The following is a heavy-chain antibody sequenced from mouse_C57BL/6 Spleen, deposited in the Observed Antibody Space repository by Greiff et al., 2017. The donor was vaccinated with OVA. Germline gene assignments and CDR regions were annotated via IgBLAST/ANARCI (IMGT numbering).Heavy chain of an antibody. V-gene: IGHV1-82*01. CDR3: ARWGYDYDYAMDY. J-gene: IGHJ4*01. CDR2: IYPGDGDT. Sequence: VQLVESGPELVKPGASVKISCKASGYAFSSSWMNWVKQRPGKGLEWIGRIYPGDGDTNYNGKFKGKATLTADKSSSTAYMQLSSLTSEDSAVYFCARWGYDYDYAMDYWGQGTSVTVSS. D-gene: IGHD2-4*01. CDR1: GYAFSSSW.